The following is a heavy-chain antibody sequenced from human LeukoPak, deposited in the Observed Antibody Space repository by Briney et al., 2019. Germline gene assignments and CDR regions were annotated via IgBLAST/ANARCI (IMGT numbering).Heavy chain of an antibody. V-gene: IGHV4-31*03. CDR3: ASSMQSDAFDI. D-gene: IGHD6-19*01. J-gene: IGHJ3*02. Sequence: SETLSLTCTVSGGSISSGGYYWSWIRQHPGKGLERIRYIYYSGSTYYNPSLKSRVTISVDTSKNQFSLKLSSVTAADTAVYYCASSMQSDAFDIWGQGTMVTVSS. CDR2: IYYSGST. CDR1: GGSISSGGYY.